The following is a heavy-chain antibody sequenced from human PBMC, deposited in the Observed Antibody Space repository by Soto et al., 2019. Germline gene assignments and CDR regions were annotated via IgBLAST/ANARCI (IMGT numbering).Heavy chain of an antibody. D-gene: IGHD2-8*02. J-gene: IGHJ4*02. Sequence: QVQLQPWGAGLLKPSETLSLTCAVYGGSFSGYYWTWIRQPPGTGLEWIGEINHSGSTNSNPSLKSRVTISVDTSKNQFSLKLTSVTAADTAVYYCARDKITGLFDYWGQGTLVTVSS. V-gene: IGHV4-34*01. CDR3: ARDKITGLFDY. CDR2: INHSGST. CDR1: GGSFSGYY.